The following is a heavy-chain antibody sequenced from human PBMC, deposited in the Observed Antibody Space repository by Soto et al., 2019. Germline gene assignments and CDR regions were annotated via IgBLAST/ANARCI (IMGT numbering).Heavy chain of an antibody. J-gene: IGHJ4*02. CDR3: ARDEGVASGN. V-gene: IGHV1-3*04. Sequence: AAVKVSCKASGYTFSSSPLHWVRQAPGQRPEWMGWINTANDDTKYSQKFQDRVTLTRDTSASTAYMEVSSLTPEDTAVYYCARDEGVASGNWGQGTLVTVSS. CDR1: GYTFSSSP. CDR2: INTANDDT. D-gene: IGHD5-12*01.